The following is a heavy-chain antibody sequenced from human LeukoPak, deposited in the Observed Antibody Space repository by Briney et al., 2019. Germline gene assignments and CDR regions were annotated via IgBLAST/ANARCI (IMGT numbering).Heavy chain of an antibody. J-gene: IGHJ4*02. CDR3: GRIAAAGIDC. CDR1: GFTFSSYW. D-gene: IGHD6-13*01. V-gene: IGHV3-7*01. CDR2: IKQDGSEK. Sequence: GGSLRLXCAASGFTFSSYWMSWVRQAPGKGLEWVANIKQDGSEKYYVDSVKGRFTISRDNAKNSLYLQVNSLRAEDTAVYYCGRIAAAGIDCWGQGTLVTVSS.